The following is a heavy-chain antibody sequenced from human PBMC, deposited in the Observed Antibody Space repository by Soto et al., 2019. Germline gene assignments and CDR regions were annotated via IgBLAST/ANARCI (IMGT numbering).Heavy chain of an antibody. D-gene: IGHD5-12*01. CDR2: IYYSGST. Sequence: PSETLSLTCTVSGGSISSYYWSWIRQPPGKGLEGIGYIYYSGSTNYNPSLKSRVTISVDTSKNQFSLKLSSVTAADTAVYYCARENPGLGSGYDWGYYYYGMDVWGQGTTVTVSS. CDR1: GGSISSYY. V-gene: IGHV4-59*01. CDR3: ARENPGLGSGYDWGYYYYGMDV. J-gene: IGHJ6*02.